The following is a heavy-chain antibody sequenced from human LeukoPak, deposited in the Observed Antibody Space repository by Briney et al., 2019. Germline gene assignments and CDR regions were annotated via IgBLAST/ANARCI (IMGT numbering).Heavy chain of an antibody. V-gene: IGHV4-39*07. J-gene: IGHJ5*02. CDR3: ARMPDILTGLLMDDWFDP. CDR2: INHSGST. CDR1: GGSISSGGYY. Sequence: SETLSLTCTVSGGSISSGGYYWSWIRQPPGKGLEWIGEINHSGSTNYNPSLKSRVTISVDTSKNQFSLKLSSVTAADTAVYYCARMPDILTGLLMDDWFDPWGQGTLVTVSS. D-gene: IGHD3-9*01.